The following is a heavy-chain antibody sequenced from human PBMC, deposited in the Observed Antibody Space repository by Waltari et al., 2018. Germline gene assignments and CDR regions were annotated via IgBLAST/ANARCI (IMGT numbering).Heavy chain of an antibody. CDR3: AKDLEVGGSYHHDAFDI. D-gene: IGHD1-26*01. Sequence: EVPLLESGGGLVQPGGSLRLSCVASGFTFSSYAMSWVRQAPGKGLEWVSVIYSGGSTYYADSVKGRFTISRDNSKNTLYLQMNSLRAEDTAVYYCAKDLEVGGSYHHDAFDIWGQGTMVTISS. J-gene: IGHJ3*02. CDR2: IYSGGST. V-gene: IGHV3-23*03. CDR1: GFTFSSYA.